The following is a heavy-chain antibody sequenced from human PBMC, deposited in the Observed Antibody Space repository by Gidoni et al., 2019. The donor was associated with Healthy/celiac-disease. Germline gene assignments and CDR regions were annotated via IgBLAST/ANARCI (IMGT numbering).Heavy chain of an antibody. CDR1: GGSISGSSYY. Sequence: QLQLQESGPGLVKPSETLSLSCTVSGGSISGSSYYWGWIRQPPGMGLEWIGGIYHSGSTYYNPSLKSRVTISVDTSKNRFSLRLSSVTAADTAVYFCARLGFTWYADYWGQGTLVTVSS. CDR3: ARLGFTWYADY. J-gene: IGHJ4*02. V-gene: IGHV4-39*01. CDR2: IYHSGST. D-gene: IGHD6-13*01.